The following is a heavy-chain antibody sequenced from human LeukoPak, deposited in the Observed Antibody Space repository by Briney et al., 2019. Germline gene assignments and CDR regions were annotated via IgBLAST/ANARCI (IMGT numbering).Heavy chain of an antibody. CDR2: IKQDGSEK. J-gene: IGHJ4*02. D-gene: IGHD2-15*01. V-gene: IGHV3-7*01. CDR3: ARLETQGGGSCYYFDY. Sequence: GGSLRLSCAASGFTFSSYWMSWVRQAPGKGLEWVANIKQDGSEKYYVDSVKGRFTISRDNAKNSLYLQMNSLGAEDTAVYYCARLETQGGGSCYYFDYWGQGTLVTVSS. CDR1: GFTFSSYW.